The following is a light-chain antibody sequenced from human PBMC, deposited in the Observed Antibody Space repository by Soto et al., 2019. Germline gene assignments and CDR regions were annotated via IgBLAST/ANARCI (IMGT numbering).Light chain of an antibody. CDR1: QTISSW. J-gene: IGKJ2*01. Sequence: DIQMTQSPSTLTGSVGXRVTITCRASQTISSWLAWYQQKPGKAPKLLIYKASTLKSGVPSRFSGSGSGTEFTLTISSLQPEDFATYYCQQYESYSPYTFGQGTKVDIK. CDR3: QQYESYSPYT. CDR2: KAS. V-gene: IGKV1-5*03.